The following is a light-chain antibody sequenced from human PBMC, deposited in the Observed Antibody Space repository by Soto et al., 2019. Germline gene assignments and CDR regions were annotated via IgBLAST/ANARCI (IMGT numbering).Light chain of an antibody. CDR2: DVS. CDR1: QSVSGTY. V-gene: IGKV3-20*01. J-gene: IGKJ5*01. Sequence: IVLTQSPGTLSLSPGERATLSCRASQSVSGTYFAWYQQKPGQAPRLLIYDVSSRATGIPDRFSGSGSGADFTLTISRLEPEDFAVYYCQQYGTSPLTVGQGTRLEIK. CDR3: QQYGTSPLT.